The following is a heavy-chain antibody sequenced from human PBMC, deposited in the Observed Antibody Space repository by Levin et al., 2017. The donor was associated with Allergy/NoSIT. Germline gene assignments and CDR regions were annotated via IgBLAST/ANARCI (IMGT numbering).Heavy chain of an antibody. CDR1: GFTFSSYG. CDR2: ISYDGSNK. CDR3: AKELPGYSRTEGFDY. D-gene: IGHD6-13*01. J-gene: IGHJ4*02. V-gene: IGHV3-30*18. Sequence: AGGSLRLSCAASGFTFSSYGMHWVRQAPGKGLEWVAVISYDGSNKYYADSVKGRFTISRDNSKNTLYLQMNSLRAEDTAVYYCAKELPGYSRTEGFDYWGQGTLVTVSS.